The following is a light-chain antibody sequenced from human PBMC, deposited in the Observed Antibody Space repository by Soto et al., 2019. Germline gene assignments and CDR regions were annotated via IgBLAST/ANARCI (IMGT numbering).Light chain of an antibody. J-gene: IGKJ5*01. CDR1: QSVSNNY. V-gene: IGKV3-20*01. CDR3: QFYGSSLIT. CDR2: DAS. Sequence: EIVLTQSPGTLSLSPGERATLSCRASQSVSNNYLAWYQQKPGQAPRLLMYDASSRATGIPDRFSGSGSGTDFTLTISRLEPEDFAVYYCQFYGSSLITFGQGTRLEIK.